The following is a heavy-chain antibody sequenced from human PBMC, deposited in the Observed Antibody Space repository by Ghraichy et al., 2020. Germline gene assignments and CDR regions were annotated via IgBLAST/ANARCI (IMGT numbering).Heavy chain of an antibody. J-gene: IGHJ6*02. CDR2: IYPGDSDT. V-gene: IGHV5-51*01. CDR1: GYSFTSYW. Sequence: GESLNISCKGSGYSFTSYWIGWVRQMPGKGLEWMGIIYPGDSDTRYSPSFQGQVTISADKSISTAYLQWSSLKASDTAMYYCARLKMTTVTKPYYYGMDVWGQGTTVTVSS. D-gene: IGHD4-17*01. CDR3: ARLKMTTVTKPYYYGMDV.